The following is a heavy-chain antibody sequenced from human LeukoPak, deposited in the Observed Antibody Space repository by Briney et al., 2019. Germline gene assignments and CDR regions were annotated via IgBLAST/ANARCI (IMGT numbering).Heavy chain of an antibody. Sequence: GGSLRLSCAASGFTFSSYAMSWVRQAPGKGLEWVSAISGSGGSTYYADSVKGRFTISRDNSRNTLYLQMNSLRAEDTAVYYCAKGGELLVPTPYYFDYWGQGTLVTVSS. J-gene: IGHJ4*02. CDR3: AKGGELLVPTPYYFDY. D-gene: IGHD3-16*01. V-gene: IGHV3-23*01. CDR1: GFTFSSYA. CDR2: ISGSGGST.